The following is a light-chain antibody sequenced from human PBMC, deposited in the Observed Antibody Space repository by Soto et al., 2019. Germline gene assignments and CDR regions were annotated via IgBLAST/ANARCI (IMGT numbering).Light chain of an antibody. Sequence: IQLTQSPSSLSASVGDRVTIVCQASQDITNYLNWYQQKPGKAPRLLLYDASSLETGVPSRFSGSGSGTDFTFTISSLQPEEIATYYCQHYDHLPITFGQGTRLEIK. CDR2: DAS. CDR3: QHYDHLPIT. J-gene: IGKJ5*01. CDR1: QDITNY. V-gene: IGKV1-33*01.